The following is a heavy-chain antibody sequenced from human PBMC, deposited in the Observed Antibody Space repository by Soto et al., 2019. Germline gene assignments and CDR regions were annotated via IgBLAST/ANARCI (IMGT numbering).Heavy chain of an antibody. CDR3: ARVYGSGSYYIGDTCGMDV. J-gene: IGHJ6*02. CDR2: MNPNSGNT. V-gene: IGHV1-8*01. Sequence: ASVKVSCKASGYTFTSYDINWVRQATGQRLEWMGWMNPNSGNTGYAQKFQGRVTMTRNTSISTAYMELSSLRSEDTAVYYCARVYGSGSYYIGDTCGMDVWGQGTTETVS. CDR1: GYTFTSYD. D-gene: IGHD3-10*01.